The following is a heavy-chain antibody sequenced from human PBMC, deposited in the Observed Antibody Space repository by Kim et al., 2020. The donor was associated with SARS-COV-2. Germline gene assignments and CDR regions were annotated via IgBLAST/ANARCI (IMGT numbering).Heavy chain of an antibody. Sequence: SGPTLVKPTQTLTLTCTFSGFSLSTSGMCVSWIRQPPGKALEWLAHIDWDDDKYYSTSLKTRLTISKDTSKNQVVLTLTNMDPVDTATYYCARIVTGTTNYYYGMDVWGQGTTVTVSS. V-gene: IGHV2-70*01. CDR2: IDWDDDK. D-gene: IGHD1-7*01. CDR1: GFSLSTSGMC. CDR3: ARIVTGTTNYYYGMDV. J-gene: IGHJ6*02.